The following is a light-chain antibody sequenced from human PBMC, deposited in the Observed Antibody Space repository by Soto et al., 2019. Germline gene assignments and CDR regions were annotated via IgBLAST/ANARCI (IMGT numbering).Light chain of an antibody. CDR2: EVN. CDR3: SSYSSGTTSYV. V-gene: IGLV2-14*01. Sequence: QSVLTQPASVSGSPGQSITISCTGTTTDVGGFNYVSWYQQHPGRAPKLIIYEVNNRPSGVSNRFSGSKSGNTASLTISGLQAEDEADYYCSSYSSGTTSYVFGIGTKLTVL. J-gene: IGLJ1*01. CDR1: TTDVGGFNY.